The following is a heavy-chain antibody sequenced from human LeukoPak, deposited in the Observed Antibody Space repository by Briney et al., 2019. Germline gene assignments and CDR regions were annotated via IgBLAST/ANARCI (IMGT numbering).Heavy chain of an antibody. Sequence: ASVKVSCNASVGTFSSYAFSWVRQAPGQGLEWMGGIIPIFGIANYAQKFQVRVTITADTSTSTAYMELSSLRSDDTAVYYCARGSRTGWYYFDYWGQGTLVTVSS. J-gene: IGHJ4*02. V-gene: IGHV1-69*10. D-gene: IGHD6-19*01. CDR1: VGTFSSYA. CDR3: ARGSRTGWYYFDY. CDR2: IIPIFGIA.